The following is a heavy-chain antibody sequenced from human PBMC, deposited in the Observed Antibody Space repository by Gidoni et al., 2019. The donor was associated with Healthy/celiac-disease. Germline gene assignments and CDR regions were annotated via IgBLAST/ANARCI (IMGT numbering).Heavy chain of an antibody. J-gene: IGHJ3*02. CDR2: ISSSSSTI. Sequence: EVQLVESGGGLVQPGGSLRLSCAASGFTFSSYSMNWVRQAPGKGLEWVSYISSSSSTIYYADSVKGRFTISRDNAKNSLYLQMNSLRAEDTAVYYCARGGTTVVSHAFDIWGQGTMVTVSS. CDR3: ARGGTTVVSHAFDI. CDR1: GFTFSSYS. V-gene: IGHV3-48*01. D-gene: IGHD4-17*01.